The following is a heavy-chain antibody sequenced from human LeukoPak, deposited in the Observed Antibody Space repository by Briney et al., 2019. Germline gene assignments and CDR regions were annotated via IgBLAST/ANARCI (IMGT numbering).Heavy chain of an antibody. Sequence: PGGSLRLSCAASGFTFSSYAMHWVRQAPGKGLEWVAVISYDGSNKHYADSVKGRFTISRDNSKNTLYLQMNSLRAEDTAVYYCARLSTSSPNVDYWGQGTLVTVSS. CDR1: GFTFSSYA. J-gene: IGHJ4*02. CDR2: ISYDGSNK. V-gene: IGHV3-30-3*01. D-gene: IGHD2-2*01. CDR3: ARLSTSSPNVDY.